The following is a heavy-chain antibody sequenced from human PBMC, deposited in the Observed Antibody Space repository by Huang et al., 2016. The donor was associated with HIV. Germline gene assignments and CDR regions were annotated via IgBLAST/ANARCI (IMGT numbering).Heavy chain of an antibody. CDR2: MIPLFGTM. D-gene: IGHD3-10*01. CDR3: ARDRGYYGSGSFTL. V-gene: IGHV1-69*13. Sequence: QVRLVQSGAEVKKPGSSVRVSCKASGGTFSNYAISWVRQAPGQGLEWMGGMIPLFGTMHHAQKFKGRLMIVADDSATTVHIDLNSLTSEDTAIYYCARDRGYYGSGSFTLWGQGTLVIVSS. CDR1: GGTFSNYA. J-gene: IGHJ4*02.